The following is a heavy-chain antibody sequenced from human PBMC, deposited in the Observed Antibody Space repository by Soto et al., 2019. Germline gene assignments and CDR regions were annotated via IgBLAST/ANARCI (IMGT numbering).Heavy chain of an antibody. V-gene: IGHV1-8*01. Sequence: QVQLGQSGAEVKKPGASVKVSCKASGYTFTSYDINWVRQATGQGLEWMGWMNPNSGNTGYAQKLQGRVTMTRNTSISTAYMELSSLRSQDTAVYYCASTRGYSYGLDYWGQGTLVTVSS. J-gene: IGHJ4*02. CDR2: MNPNSGNT. D-gene: IGHD5-18*01. CDR1: GYTFTSYD. CDR3: ASTRGYSYGLDY.